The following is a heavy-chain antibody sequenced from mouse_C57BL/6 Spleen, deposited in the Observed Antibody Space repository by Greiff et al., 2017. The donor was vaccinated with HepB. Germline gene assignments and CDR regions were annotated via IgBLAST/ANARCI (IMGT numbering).Heavy chain of an antibody. CDR1: GYAFSSSW. J-gene: IGHJ2*01. CDR3: ARFPPGTDY. D-gene: IGHD4-1*01. CDR2: IYPGDGDT. V-gene: IGHV1-82*01. Sequence: QVQLQQSGPELVKPGASVKISCKASGYAFSSSWMNWVKQRPGKGLEWIGRIYPGDGDTNYNGKFKGKATLTADKSSSTAYMQLSSLTSEDSAVYCCARFPPGTDYWGQGTTLTVSS.